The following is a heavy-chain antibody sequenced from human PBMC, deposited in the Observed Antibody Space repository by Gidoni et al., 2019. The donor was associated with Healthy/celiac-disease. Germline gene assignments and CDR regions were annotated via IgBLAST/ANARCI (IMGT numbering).Heavy chain of an antibody. Sequence: QVQLQESGPGLVKPSETLSLTCTVSGGSISSYYWSWIRQPPGKGLEWIGYIYYSGSTNYNPSLKSRVTISVDTSKNQFSLKLSSVTAADTAVYYCAGYGGNSGGFRVYYGMDVWGQGTTVTVSS. CDR3: AGYGGNSGGFRVYYGMDV. CDR2: IYYSGST. J-gene: IGHJ6*02. CDR1: GGSISSYY. D-gene: IGHD2-21*02. V-gene: IGHV4-59*01.